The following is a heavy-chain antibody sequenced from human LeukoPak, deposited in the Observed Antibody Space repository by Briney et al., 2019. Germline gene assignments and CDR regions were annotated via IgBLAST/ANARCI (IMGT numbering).Heavy chain of an antibody. CDR1: GYSFTSYW. D-gene: IGHD6-13*01. CDR2: IYPGDSDT. J-gene: IGHJ3*02. Sequence: GESLKISCKGSGYSFTSYWIGWVRQMPGKGLEWMGIIYPGDSDTRYSPSFQGQVTISADKSISTAYMELSRLRSDDTAVYYCARALSSSWYPHPSNAFDIWGQGTMVTVSS. CDR3: ARALSSSWYPHPSNAFDI. V-gene: IGHV5-51*01.